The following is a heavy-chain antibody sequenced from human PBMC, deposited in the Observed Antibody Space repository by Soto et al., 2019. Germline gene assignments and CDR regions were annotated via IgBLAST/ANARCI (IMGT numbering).Heavy chain of an antibody. V-gene: IGHV3-48*02. CDR3: ARDRSSSFSSGGKYYYGMDV. CDR1: GFTFSSYS. J-gene: IGHJ6*02. D-gene: IGHD6-6*01. Sequence: GGSLRLSCAASGFTFSSYSMDWVRQAPGKGLEWVSYISSSSSTIYYADSVKGRFTISRDNAKNSLYLQMNSLRDEDTAVYYCARDRSSSFSSGGKYYYGMDVWGQGTTVTVSS. CDR2: ISSSSSTI.